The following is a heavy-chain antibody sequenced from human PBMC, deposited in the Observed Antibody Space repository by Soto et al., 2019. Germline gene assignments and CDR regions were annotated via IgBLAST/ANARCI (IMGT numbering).Heavy chain of an antibody. V-gene: IGHV1-69*06. D-gene: IGHD5-18*01. CDR2: IIPIFGTA. CDR3: ARDGDTAMVSPLYNWFDP. CDR1: GGTFSSYA. J-gene: IGHJ5*02. Sequence: ASVKVSCKASGGTFSSYAISWVRQAPGQGLESMGGIIPIFGTANYAQKFQGRVTITADKSTSTAYMELSSLRSEDTAVYYCARDGDTAMVSPLYNWFDPWGQGTLVTVSS.